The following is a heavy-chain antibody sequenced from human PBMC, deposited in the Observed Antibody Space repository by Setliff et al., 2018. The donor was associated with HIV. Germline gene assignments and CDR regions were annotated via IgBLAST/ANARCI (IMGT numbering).Heavy chain of an antibody. Sequence: GGSLRLSCVASGFTFSNYDMNWVRQAPGKGLEWVSSISRSSAYIFYADSVKGRFTIARDDAKNSLYLQMNSLRAEDTALYFCATSRDGYSFFEYWGQGTLVTVSS. CDR1: GFTFSNYD. V-gene: IGHV3-21*04. D-gene: IGHD4-4*01. CDR2: ISRSSAYI. J-gene: IGHJ4*02. CDR3: ATSRDGYSFFEY.